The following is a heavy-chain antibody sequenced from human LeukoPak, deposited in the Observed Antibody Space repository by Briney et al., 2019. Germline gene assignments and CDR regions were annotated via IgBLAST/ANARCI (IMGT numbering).Heavy chain of an antibody. CDR1: GFTFSSYA. Sequence: GGSLRLSCAASGFTFSSYAMHWVRQAPGKGLEWVAVIRYDGSNKYYADSVKGRFTISRDNSKNTLYLQMNSLRAEDTAVYYCAKDVSGIAVAGLDYWGQGTLVTVSS. CDR2: IRYDGSNK. J-gene: IGHJ4*02. D-gene: IGHD6-19*01. CDR3: AKDVSGIAVAGLDY. V-gene: IGHV3-30*02.